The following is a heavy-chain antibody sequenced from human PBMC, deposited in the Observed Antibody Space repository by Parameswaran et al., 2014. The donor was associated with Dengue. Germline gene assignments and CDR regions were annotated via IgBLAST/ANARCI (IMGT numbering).Heavy chain of an antibody. V-gene: IGHV1-46*01. CDR3: ARDGDGRDYYYMDV. D-gene: IGHD1-26*01. J-gene: IGHJ6*03. CDR2: INPSGGST. Sequence: GRQVPGQGLEWMGIINPSGGSTSYAQKFQGRVTMTRDTSTSTVYMELSSLRSEDTAVYYCARDGDGRDYYYMDVWGKGTTVTVSS.